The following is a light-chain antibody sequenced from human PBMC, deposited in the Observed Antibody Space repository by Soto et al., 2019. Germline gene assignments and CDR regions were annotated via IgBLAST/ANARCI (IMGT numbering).Light chain of an antibody. V-gene: IGLV2-14*03. CDR3: SSYTSSSTVL. J-gene: IGLJ2*01. Sequence: QSVLTQPASVSGSPGQSITISCTGTSSDVGGYNSVSWYQHHPGKAPKLMIYDVSNRPSGVSNRFSGSKSGNTASLTISGLQAEDEADYYCSSYTSSSTVLFGGGTKLTVL. CDR2: DVS. CDR1: SSDVGGYNS.